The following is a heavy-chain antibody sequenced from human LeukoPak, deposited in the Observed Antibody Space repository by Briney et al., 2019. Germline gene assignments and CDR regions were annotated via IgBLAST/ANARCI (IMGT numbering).Heavy chain of an antibody. Sequence: GGSLRLSCAASGFTFSDYQMSWIRQAPGKGLEWISYISSSDNTIYYADSVKGRFTISRDNAKNSLYLQMNSLRDEDTAVYYCARDSMNPVWGQGTLVTVSS. V-gene: IGHV3-11*04. D-gene: IGHD2/OR15-2a*01. CDR2: ISSSDNTI. CDR3: ARDSMNPV. J-gene: IGHJ4*02. CDR1: GFTFSDYQ.